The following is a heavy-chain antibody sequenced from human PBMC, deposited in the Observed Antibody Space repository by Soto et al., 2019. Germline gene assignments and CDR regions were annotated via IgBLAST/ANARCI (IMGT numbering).Heavy chain of an antibody. D-gene: IGHD6-19*01. CDR2: IYYSGST. V-gene: IGHV4-59*01. J-gene: IGHJ4*02. CDR3: ARTIAVAGTRFYYFDY. Sequence: SETLSLTCTVSGGSISSYYWSWIRQPPGKGLEWIGYIYYSGSTNYNPSLKSRVTISVDTSKNQFSLKLSSVTAADTAVYYCARTIAVAGTRFYYFDYWGQGTLVTVSS. CDR1: GGSISSYY.